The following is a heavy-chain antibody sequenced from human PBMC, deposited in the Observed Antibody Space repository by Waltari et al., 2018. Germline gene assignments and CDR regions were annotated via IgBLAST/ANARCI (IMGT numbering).Heavy chain of an antibody. Sequence: VQLVESGGGLVQPGGSLRLSCAASGFNFNDYWMHWIRQAPEKGLVWVSHISTEGTSRTHADSVKGRFTSSRDKAKNTRYLQMNSLRPEDTAVYYCARVGYPSSSLAFDIWGQGTMVTVSS. J-gene: IGHJ3*02. D-gene: IGHD6-6*01. CDR2: ISTEGTSR. CDR3: ARVGYPSSSLAFDI. V-gene: IGHV3-74*01. CDR1: GFNFNDYW.